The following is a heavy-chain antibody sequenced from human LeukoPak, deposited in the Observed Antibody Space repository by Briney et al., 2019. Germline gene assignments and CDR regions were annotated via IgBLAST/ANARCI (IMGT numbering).Heavy chain of an antibody. CDR3: AKDQQSSPGDY. Sequence: GGSLRLSCAASGFTFSTYGMSWVRQAPGKGLEWVSAISGSGSSTYYADSVKGRFTISRDNSRNTVSLQMNSLRAEDTAVYYCAKDQQSSPGDYWGQGTLVTVSS. CDR2: ISGSGSST. V-gene: IGHV3-23*01. J-gene: IGHJ4*02. CDR1: GFTFSTYG. D-gene: IGHD6-13*01.